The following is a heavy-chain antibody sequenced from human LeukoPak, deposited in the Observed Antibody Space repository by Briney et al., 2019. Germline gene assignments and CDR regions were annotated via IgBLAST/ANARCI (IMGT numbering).Heavy chain of an antibody. V-gene: IGHV3-7*04. J-gene: IGHJ4*02. Sequence: PGGSLRLSCATSGFTFSNFWMDWVRQAPGKGLEWVANINQNGGEKYYADSVKGRFTISRDNAKNSLYLQMNSLRVEDTAVYYCTRALDYWGQGTRVSVSS. CDR2: INQNGGEK. CDR3: TRALDY. CDR1: GFTFSNFW.